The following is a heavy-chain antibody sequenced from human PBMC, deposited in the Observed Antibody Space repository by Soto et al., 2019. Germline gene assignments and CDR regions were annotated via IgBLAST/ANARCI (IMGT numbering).Heavy chain of an antibody. D-gene: IGHD5-18*01. Sequence: PSETLSLTCTVSGGSISSSSYYWGWIRQPPGKRLEWIGSIYYSGSTYYNQSLKSRVTISVDTSKNQFSMKLSSVTAADTAVYYCARQYSYGPYFDYWGQGTLVTVSS. CDR2: IYYSGST. J-gene: IGHJ4*02. V-gene: IGHV4-39*01. CDR3: ARQYSYGPYFDY. CDR1: GGSISSSSYY.